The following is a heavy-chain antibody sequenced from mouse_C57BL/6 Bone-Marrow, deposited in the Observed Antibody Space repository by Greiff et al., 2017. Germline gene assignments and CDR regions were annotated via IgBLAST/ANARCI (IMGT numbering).Heavy chain of an antibody. D-gene: IGHD2-4*01. Sequence: EVKLVESGPELVKPGASVKMSCKASGYTFTDYNMHWVKQSPGKSLEWIGYINPNNGGTSYNQKFKGKATLTVNKSSSTAYMELRSLTSEDSAVYYCASRPIYYDYDGSFAYWGQGTLVTVSA. CDR2: INPNNGGT. J-gene: IGHJ3*01. CDR3: ASRPIYYDYDGSFAY. V-gene: IGHV1-22*01. CDR1: GYTFTDYN.